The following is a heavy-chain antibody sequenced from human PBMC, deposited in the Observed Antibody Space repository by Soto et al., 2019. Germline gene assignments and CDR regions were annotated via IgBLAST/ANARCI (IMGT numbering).Heavy chain of an antibody. CDR3: AREYYDFWSGYNYGMDV. CDR1: GYTFTSYD. Sequence: QVQLVQSGAEVKKPGASVKVSCKASGYTFTSYDINWVRQATGQGLEWMGWMNPNNGNTGYAQKFNGRVTMTRNTSISTAYMELSSLRSDDTAVYYRAREYYDFWSGYNYGMDVWGHGSTVTVSS. V-gene: IGHV1-8*01. CDR2: MNPNNGNT. J-gene: IGHJ6*02. D-gene: IGHD3-3*01.